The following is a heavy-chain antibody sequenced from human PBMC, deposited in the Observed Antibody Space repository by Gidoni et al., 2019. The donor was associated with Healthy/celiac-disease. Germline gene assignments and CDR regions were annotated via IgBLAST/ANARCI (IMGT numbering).Heavy chain of an antibody. CDR3: AKDFLRYYYDSSGYL. V-gene: IGHV3-30*18. D-gene: IGHD3-22*01. Sequence: QVQLVESGGGVVQPGRSLRLSCAASGFTFSSYGMHWVRQAPGKGLEWVAVISYDGSNKYYADSVKGRFTISRDNSKNTLYLQMNSLRAEDTAVYYCAKDFLRYYYDSSGYLWGQGTLVTVSS. CDR2: ISYDGSNK. CDR1: GFTFSSYG. J-gene: IGHJ4*02.